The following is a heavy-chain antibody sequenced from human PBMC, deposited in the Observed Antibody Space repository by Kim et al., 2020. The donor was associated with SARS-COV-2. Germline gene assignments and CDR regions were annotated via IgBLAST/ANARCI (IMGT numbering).Heavy chain of an antibody. J-gene: IGHJ4*02. CDR3: NTERGGF. D-gene: IGHD3-10*01. Sequence: DGGTTDYAAPVKGRFTISRDDSKNTLYLQMNNLKTEDTAVYYCNTERGGFWGQGTLVTVSS. V-gene: IGHV3-15*05. CDR2: DGGTT.